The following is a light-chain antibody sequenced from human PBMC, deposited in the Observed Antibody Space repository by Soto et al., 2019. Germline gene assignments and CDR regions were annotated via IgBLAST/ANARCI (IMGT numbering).Light chain of an antibody. J-gene: IGKJ1*01. CDR2: DAS. V-gene: IGKV1-5*01. CDR3: QQYDSYPWT. CDR1: QTIDTW. Sequence: DIQMTQSPSTLSASVGDRITITCRASQTIDTWMAWYQQKPGKAPELAIHDASSLKSGVPSRFSGSGSGTEFTLTISSLQPEDLGSYYCQQYDSYPWTFGQGTKVEIK.